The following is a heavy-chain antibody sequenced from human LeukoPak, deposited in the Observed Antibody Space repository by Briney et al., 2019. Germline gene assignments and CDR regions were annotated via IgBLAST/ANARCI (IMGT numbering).Heavy chain of an antibody. CDR2: IYYTGST. D-gene: IGHD1-26*01. CDR3: ARRRVGAISSYNWFDP. J-gene: IGHJ5*02. Sequence: SETLSLTCTVSGGSISSYYWSWLRQPPGKGLEWIGYIYYTGSTNYNPSLKSRVTISVDTSKNQFSLKLNSVTAADTAVYYCARRRVGAISSYNWFDPWGQGTLATVSS. CDR1: GGSISSYY. V-gene: IGHV4-59*08.